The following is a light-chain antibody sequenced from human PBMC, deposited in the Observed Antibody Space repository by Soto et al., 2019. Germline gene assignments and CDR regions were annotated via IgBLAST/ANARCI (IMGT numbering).Light chain of an antibody. Sequence: EIVLPHSPGTLSLSPGERATLSCRASQSVNNNYLAWYQQKPGQAPRLVIYGASSRATGIPDRFSASGSGTDFTLTISRLEPEDFAVYYCQQYSRPPLTFGQGTKVDIK. J-gene: IGKJ1*01. CDR2: GAS. CDR3: QQYSRPPLT. V-gene: IGKV3-20*01. CDR1: QSVNNNY.